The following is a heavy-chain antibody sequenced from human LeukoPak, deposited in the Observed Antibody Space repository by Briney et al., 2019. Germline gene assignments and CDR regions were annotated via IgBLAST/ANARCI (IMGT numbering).Heavy chain of an antibody. CDR1: GFTFSDYY. J-gene: IGHJ4*02. V-gene: IGHV3-11*01. CDR3: ARARFSSGRYYFDY. Sequence: GGSLRLSCAASGFTFSDYYMTWIRQAPGKGLEWVSYISGSGISIYYGDSVKGRFTISRDDAKDSLSLQMNSLRAEDTAVYYCARARFSSGRYYFDYWGQGTLDTVSS. D-gene: IGHD5-18*01. CDR2: ISGSGISI.